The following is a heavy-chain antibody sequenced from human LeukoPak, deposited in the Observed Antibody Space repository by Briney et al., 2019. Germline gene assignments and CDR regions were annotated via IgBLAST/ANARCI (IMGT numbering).Heavy chain of an antibody. CDR2: ISYDGSNK. V-gene: IGHV3-30*01. J-gene: IGHJ4*02. CDR3: ARGLTGTTPGLDY. CDR1: GSTFSSYA. D-gene: IGHD1-7*01. Sequence: GRTLRLSCAASGSTFSSYAMHWVRQAPGKGLEWVAVISYDGSNKYYADSVKGRFTISRDNSKNTLYLQMNSLRAEDTAVYYCARGLTGTTPGLDYWGQGTLVTVSS.